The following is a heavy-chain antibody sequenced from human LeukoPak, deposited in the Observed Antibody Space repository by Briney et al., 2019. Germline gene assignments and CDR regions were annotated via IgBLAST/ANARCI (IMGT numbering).Heavy chain of an antibody. CDR3: AKARNVLRYFDWLPDY. Sequence: GGSLRLSCAASGFTFSSYAMSWVRQAPGKGLEWVSAISGIGGSTYYADSVKGRFTISRDNSKNTLYLQMNSLRAEDTAVYYCAKARNVLRYFDWLPDYWGQGTLVTVSS. D-gene: IGHD3-9*01. J-gene: IGHJ4*02. CDR1: GFTFSSYA. V-gene: IGHV3-23*01. CDR2: ISGIGGST.